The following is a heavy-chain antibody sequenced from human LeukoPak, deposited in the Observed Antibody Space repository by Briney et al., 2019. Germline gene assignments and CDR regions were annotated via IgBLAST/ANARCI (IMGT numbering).Heavy chain of an antibody. V-gene: IGHV4-34*01. CDR3: ARRDIVVVPAASRFDY. J-gene: IGHJ4*02. CDR2: INHSGST. CDR1: GGSFSGYY. D-gene: IGHD2-2*01. Sequence: SETLSLTCAVYGGSFSGYYWSWIRQTPGKGLEWIGEINHSGSTNYNPSLKSRVTISVDTSKNQFSLKLSSVTAADTAVYYCARRDIVVVPAASRFDYWGQGTLVTVSS.